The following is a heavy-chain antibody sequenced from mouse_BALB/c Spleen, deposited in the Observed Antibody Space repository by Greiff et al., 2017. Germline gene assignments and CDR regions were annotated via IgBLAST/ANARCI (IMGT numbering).Heavy chain of an antibody. V-gene: IGHV1-4*02. D-gene: IGHD1-1*01. CDR2: INPSSGYT. Sequence: VQLQQSAADLARPGASVKMSCKASGYTFTSYTMHWVKQRPGQGLEWIGYINPSSGYTEYNQKFKDKTTLTADKSSSTAYMQLSSLTSEDSAVYYCAREYPNDYGSSLDYWGQGTTLTVSA. J-gene: IGHJ2*01. CDR1: GYTFTSYT. CDR3: AREYPNDYGSSLDY.